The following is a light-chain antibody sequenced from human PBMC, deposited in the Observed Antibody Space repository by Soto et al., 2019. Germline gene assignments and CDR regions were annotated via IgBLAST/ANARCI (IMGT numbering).Light chain of an antibody. CDR3: TSYTRSNIYV. V-gene: IGLV2-14*01. CDR1: SSDVGAFNY. J-gene: IGLJ1*01. Sequence: QSALTQPASVSASPGQSITISCTGTSSDVGAFNYISWYQKHPGKAPKLMIYEVTKRPSGVSNRFSGSNSDNTASLTISGLQAEDEADYYCTSYTRSNIYVFGPGTKLTVL. CDR2: EVT.